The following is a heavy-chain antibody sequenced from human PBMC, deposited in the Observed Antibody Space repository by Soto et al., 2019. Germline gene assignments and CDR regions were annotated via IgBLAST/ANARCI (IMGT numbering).Heavy chain of an antibody. CDR1: GFSLSTNGVG. Sequence: QITLKESGPTLLKPTQTLTLTCTFSGFSLSTNGVGVGWIRQPPGKALEWLALIYWDDDKLYSPSLKSRLTITKDNSKSQVVLTMTHMGPVDTATYYCAHGRVDTVLATEYWGQGILVAVSS. J-gene: IGHJ4*02. CDR2: IYWDDDK. CDR3: AHGRVDTVLATEY. V-gene: IGHV2-5*02. D-gene: IGHD5-18*01.